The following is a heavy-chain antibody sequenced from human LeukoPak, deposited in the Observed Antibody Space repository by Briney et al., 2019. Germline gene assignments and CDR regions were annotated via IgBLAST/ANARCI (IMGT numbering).Heavy chain of an antibody. CDR1: GFTFSNYV. Sequence: QPGGSLRLSCAASGFTFSNYVMGWVRQDPGKGLQWVSIINGSGSFTSYADSVKGRLTISRDNSKNTLYLQMNSLRAEDTAVYYCAKAEGYCSGTWCFRWFDCWGQGTLVTVSS. J-gene: IGHJ4*02. CDR3: AKAEGYCSGTWCFRWFDC. V-gene: IGHV3-23*05. CDR2: INGSGSFT. D-gene: IGHD2-15*01.